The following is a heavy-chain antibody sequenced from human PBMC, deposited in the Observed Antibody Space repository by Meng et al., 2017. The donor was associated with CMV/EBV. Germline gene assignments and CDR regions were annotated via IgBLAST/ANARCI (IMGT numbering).Heavy chain of an antibody. V-gene: IGHV1-69*10. Sequence: SVKVSCKASGGTFSSYAISWVRQAPGQGLEWMGGIIPILGIAHYAQKFQGRVTITADKSTSTAYMELSSLRSEDTAVYYCARDPERYNWNYAYYGMDVWGQGTTVTVSS. D-gene: IGHD1-7*01. J-gene: IGHJ6*02. CDR3: ARDPERYNWNYAYYGMDV. CDR2: IIPILGIA. CDR1: GGTFSSYA.